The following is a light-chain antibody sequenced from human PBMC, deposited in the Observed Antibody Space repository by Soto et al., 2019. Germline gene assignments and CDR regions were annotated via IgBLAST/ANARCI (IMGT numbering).Light chain of an antibody. CDR3: QSYDSSLSGYVV. CDR2: GNS. CDR1: SSNIGAGYD. J-gene: IGLJ2*01. V-gene: IGLV1-40*01. Sequence: QSVLTQPPSVSGAPGQRVTISCTGSSSNIGAGYDVHWYQQLPGTAPKLLIYGNSNRPSGVPDRFSGSKSGTSASLAITGLQAEDDADYYGQSYDSSLSGYVVFGGGTQVTVL.